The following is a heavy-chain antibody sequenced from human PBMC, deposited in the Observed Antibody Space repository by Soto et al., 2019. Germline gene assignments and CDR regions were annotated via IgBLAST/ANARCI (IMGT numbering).Heavy chain of an antibody. CDR2: IYYSGST. J-gene: IGHJ5*02. D-gene: IGHD5-12*01. V-gene: IGHV4-39*01. CDR3: ARQATDSDWFDP. CDR1: GGSISSSSYY. Sequence: PSETLSLTCTVSGGSISSSSYYWGWIRQPPGKGLEWIGSIYYSGSTYYNPSLKSRVTISVDTSKNQFSLKLSSVTAADTAVYYCARQATDSDWFDPWGQGTLVTVSS.